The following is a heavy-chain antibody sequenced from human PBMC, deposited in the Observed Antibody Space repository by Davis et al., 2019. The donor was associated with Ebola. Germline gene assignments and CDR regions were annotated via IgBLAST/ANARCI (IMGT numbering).Heavy chain of an antibody. V-gene: IGHV4-34*01. D-gene: IGHD3-10*01. J-gene: IGHJ3*02. CDR1: GGSFSGYY. CDR2: INHSGST. Sequence: PGGSLRLSCAVYGGSFSGYYWSWIRQPPGKGLEWIGEINHSGSTNYNPSLKSRVTISVDTSKNQFSLKLSSVTAADTAVYYCARPPYYYGSEINYPEPFDIWGQGTMVTVSS. CDR3: ARPPYYYGSEINYPEPFDI.